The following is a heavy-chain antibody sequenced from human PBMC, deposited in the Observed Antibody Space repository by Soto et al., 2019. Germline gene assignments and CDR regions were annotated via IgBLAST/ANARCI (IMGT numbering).Heavy chain of an antibody. Sequence: QVQLVESGGGVVQPGRSLRLSCAASGFTFSSYVMHWVRQAPGKGLEWVAVVSNDGSNKDYADSVKGRFTISRDNSKNTLYLQMNSLRAEATAVYYCAKVLLTDTSGWYDPHFDYWGQGTLVTVSS. D-gene: IGHD6-19*01. V-gene: IGHV3-30*18. CDR2: VSNDGSNK. CDR3: AKVLLTDTSGWYDPHFDY. CDR1: GFTFSSYV. J-gene: IGHJ4*02.